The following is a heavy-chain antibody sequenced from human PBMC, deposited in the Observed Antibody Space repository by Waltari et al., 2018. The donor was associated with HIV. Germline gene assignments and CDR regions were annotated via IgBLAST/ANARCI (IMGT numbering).Heavy chain of an antibody. CDR3: ARCPEGGAY. Sequence: QVQLVQSGAQVKKPGASVKVSCNASGYTFTCYYIHWLRQAPGQGLEWIGWINPDLGGTDSAQKLQVRVTMTRDTSVTTAYLELTSLSSDDTAVYYCARCPEGGAYWGQGTPVTVSS. D-gene: IGHD1-26*01. CDR1: GYTFTCYY. CDR2: INPDLGGT. J-gene: IGHJ4*02. V-gene: IGHV1-2*02.